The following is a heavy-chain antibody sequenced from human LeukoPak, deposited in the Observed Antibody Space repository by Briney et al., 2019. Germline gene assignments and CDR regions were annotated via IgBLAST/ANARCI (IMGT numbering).Heavy chain of an antibody. Sequence: SETLSLTCTVAACSISSYYCSCIRQPAGKGLEWIGRIYTSGSTNYNPSLKSRVTMSVDTSKNQFSLKLSSVAAADTAVYYCARELGGRFCTNGVFLGYGMDVSGQGTTVTVSS. CDR2: IYTSGST. CDR1: ACSISSYY. D-gene: IGHD2-8*01. J-gene: IGHJ6*02. V-gene: IGHV4-4*07. CDR3: ARELGGRFCTNGVFLGYGMDV.